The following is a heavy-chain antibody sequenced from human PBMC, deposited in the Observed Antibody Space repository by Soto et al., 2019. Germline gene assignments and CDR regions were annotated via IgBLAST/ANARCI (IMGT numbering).Heavy chain of an antibody. CDR3: ARAGCDGGSCYTLVGLRYGMDV. D-gene: IGHD2-15*01. CDR1: GFTFSSYA. CDR2: ISYDGSNK. Sequence: QVQLVESGGGVVQPGRSLRLSCAASGFTFSSYAMHWVRQAPGKGLEWVAVISYDGSNKYYADSVKGRFTIPRDNSKNTLYLQMNSLRAEDTAVYYCARAGCDGGSCYTLVGLRYGMDVWGHGTTVTVSS. V-gene: IGHV3-30-3*01. J-gene: IGHJ6*02.